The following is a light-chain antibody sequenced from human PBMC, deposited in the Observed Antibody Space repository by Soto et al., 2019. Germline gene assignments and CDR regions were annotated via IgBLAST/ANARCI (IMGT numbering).Light chain of an antibody. CDR2: GAS. CDR3: QQRSNWPLIT. V-gene: IGKV3-11*01. Sequence: EIVLTQSPGTLSLSPGERATISCRASQSVSSYLAWYQQKPGQAPRLLIYGASSRATGIPARFSGSGSGTDFTLTISSLEPEDFAVYYCQQRSNWPLITFGQGTRLEIK. J-gene: IGKJ5*01. CDR1: QSVSSY.